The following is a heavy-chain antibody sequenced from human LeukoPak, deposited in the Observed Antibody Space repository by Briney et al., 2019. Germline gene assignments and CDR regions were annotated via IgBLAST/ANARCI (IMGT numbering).Heavy chain of an antibody. CDR3: ARGADSSGWSPPDY. CDR2: IIPIFGTA. D-gene: IGHD6-19*01. V-gene: IGHV1-69*01. J-gene: IGHJ4*02. CDR1: GGTFSSYA. Sequence: GSSVKVSCKASGGTFSSYAISWVRQAPGQGLEWMGGIIPIFGTANYAQKFQGRVTITADEPTSTAYMELSSLRSEDTAVYYCARGADSSGWSPPDYWGQGTLVTVSS.